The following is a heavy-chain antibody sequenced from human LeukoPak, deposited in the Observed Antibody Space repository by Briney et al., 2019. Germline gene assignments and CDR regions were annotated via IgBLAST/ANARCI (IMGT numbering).Heavy chain of an antibody. CDR1: GFTFSSYA. Sequence: PGRSLRLSCAASGFTFSSYAMSWVRQAPGKWLEWVSAISGSGGSTYYADSVKGRLTISRDNSKNTLYLQMNSLRAEDTAVYYCAKGQYYDILTGYYSSDYWGQETLVTVSS. CDR3: AKGQYYDILTGYYSSDY. J-gene: IGHJ4*02. CDR2: ISGSGGST. D-gene: IGHD3-9*01. V-gene: IGHV3-23*01.